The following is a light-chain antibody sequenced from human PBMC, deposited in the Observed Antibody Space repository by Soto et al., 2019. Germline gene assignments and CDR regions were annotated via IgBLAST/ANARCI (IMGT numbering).Light chain of an antibody. Sequence: DIQMTQSPSSLSASVGDRVTITCRASQTIRNYLNWYQQKPGKAPKLLIDFASTLQSGVPSRFSGSGSGTDFTLTISSVQPADFATYYCQQTYNTPLTFGGGTK. V-gene: IGKV1-39*01. J-gene: IGKJ4*01. CDR2: FAS. CDR3: QQTYNTPLT. CDR1: QTIRNY.